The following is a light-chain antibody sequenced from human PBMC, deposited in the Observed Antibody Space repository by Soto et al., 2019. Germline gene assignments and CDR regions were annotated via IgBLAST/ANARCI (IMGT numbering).Light chain of an antibody. CDR1: QGLTSNF. V-gene: IGKV3-20*01. Sequence: EIVLTQSPGTLSLSPGERATLSCRASQGLTSNFLAWYQQKPGQAPSLLIYGASNRATGVPDRFSVGGSGTDFTLTISRLEPEDFAVYFCQQYVTAPRTFGQGTKVEIK. CDR2: GAS. CDR3: QQYVTAPRT. J-gene: IGKJ1*01.